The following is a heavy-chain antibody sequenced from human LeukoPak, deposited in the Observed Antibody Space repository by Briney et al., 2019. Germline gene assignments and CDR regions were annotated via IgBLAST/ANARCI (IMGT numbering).Heavy chain of an antibody. D-gene: IGHD6-13*01. Sequence: SETLSLTCTVSGGSISSNTYYWDWIPQPPGKGLEWIGNIYYSGSNYYNPSLKSRVTISVDTSNKQFSLKDNHGTAADSAVYYCARRGVYSGSWFDYWGQGTLVTVSS. V-gene: IGHV4-39*01. CDR2: IYYSGSN. CDR3: ARRGVYSGSWFDY. CDR1: GGSISSNTYY. J-gene: IGHJ4*02.